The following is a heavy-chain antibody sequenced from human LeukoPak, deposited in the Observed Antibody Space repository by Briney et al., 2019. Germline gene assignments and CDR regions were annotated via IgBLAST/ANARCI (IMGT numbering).Heavy chain of an antibody. CDR2: IIPILGIA. J-gene: IGHJ6*02. CDR1: GATFTSST. V-gene: IGHV1-69*04. CDR3: AREEPYGMDV. Sequence: SVKVSCKASGATFTSSTIIWVRQAPGQGLEWMGRIIPILGIANYAQKFQGRVTITADKSTSTAYMELSSLRSEDTAVYYCAREEPYGMDVWGQGTMVTVSS.